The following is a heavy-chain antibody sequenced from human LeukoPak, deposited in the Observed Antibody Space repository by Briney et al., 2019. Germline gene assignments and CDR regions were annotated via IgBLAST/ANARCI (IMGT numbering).Heavy chain of an antibody. CDR3: ARERDSGYQYDAFDI. V-gene: IGHV3-21*05. J-gene: IGHJ3*02. CDR2: IGSSSSYI. CDR1: GFSFCSDS. Sequence: GGCLMQACATHGFSFCSDSVKTVWRAPRRGQGWDSCIGSSSSYIYYADSVKGRFTISRDNAKNSLYLQMNSLRAENTAVYYCARERDSGYQYDAFDIWGQGTMVTVSS. D-gene: IGHD5-12*01.